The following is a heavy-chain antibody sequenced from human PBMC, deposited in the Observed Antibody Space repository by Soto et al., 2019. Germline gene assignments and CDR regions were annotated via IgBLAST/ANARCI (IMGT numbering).Heavy chain of an antibody. CDR3: ARVHDFWSGYQLRYYYYRMDV. Sequence: GESLKISCNGSGYSFTSYWIGWVRQMPGKGLEWMGIIYPDDSDTRYSPSFQGEVTISAATAISTAYLQWSSLTASATAMYYWARVHDFWSGYQLRYYYYRMDVWGQGTTVTVSS. V-gene: IGHV5-51*01. CDR1: GYSFTSYW. J-gene: IGHJ6*02. D-gene: IGHD3-3*01. CDR2: IYPDDSDT.